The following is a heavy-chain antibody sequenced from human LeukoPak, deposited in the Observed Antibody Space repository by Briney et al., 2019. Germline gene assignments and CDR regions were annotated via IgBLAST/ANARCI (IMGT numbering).Heavy chain of an antibody. CDR1: GFTFYTSG. Sequence: PGRSLRLSCAASGFTFYTSGMHWVRQAPGKGLEWVAIISYDGSHNYYADSVKGRFTISRDNAKNSLYLQMNSLRAEDTAVYYCARGEQTGDVDYWGQGTLVTVSS. CDR3: ARGEQTGDVDY. D-gene: IGHD7-27*01. V-gene: IGHV3-30*03. CDR2: ISYDGSHN. J-gene: IGHJ4*02.